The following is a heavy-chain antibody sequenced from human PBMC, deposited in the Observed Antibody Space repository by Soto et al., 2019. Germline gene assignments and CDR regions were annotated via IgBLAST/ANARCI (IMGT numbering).Heavy chain of an antibody. V-gene: IGHV4-34*01. CDR3: ARGGSDYDFWSGYYYYYYGMDV. CDR1: GGSFSGYY. J-gene: IGHJ6*02. CDR2: INHSGST. Sequence: SETLSLTCAVYGGSFSGYYWSWIRQPPGKGLEWIGEINHSGSTNYNPSLKSRVTISVDTSKNQFSLKLSSVTAADTAVHYCARGGSDYDFWSGYYYYYYGMDVWGQGTTVTVSS. D-gene: IGHD3-3*01.